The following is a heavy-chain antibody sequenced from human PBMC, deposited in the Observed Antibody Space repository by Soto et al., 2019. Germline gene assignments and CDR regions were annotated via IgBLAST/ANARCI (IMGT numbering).Heavy chain of an antibody. Sequence: HPGGSLRLSCAASGFTFSGYGMHWVRQAPGEGLEWVTVISHDGTNEYYAESVKGRFTISRDNSKNTLYLQMNILRTEDTAVYYCAQDRAPKSASRPAYWGQGT. CDR1: GFTFSGYG. CDR3: AQDRAPKSASRPAY. V-gene: IGHV3-30*18. J-gene: IGHJ4*02. D-gene: IGHD2-2*01. CDR2: ISHDGTNE.